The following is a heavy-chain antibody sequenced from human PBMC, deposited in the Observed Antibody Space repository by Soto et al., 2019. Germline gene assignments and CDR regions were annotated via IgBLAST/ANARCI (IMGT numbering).Heavy chain of an antibody. CDR1: GYTFPSYG. CDR3: ARDRWAYCSSTSCYGGFDY. Sequence: ASVQGSCKASGYTFPSYGSIWVRQAPGQGLEWMGWISAYNGNTNYAQKLQGRVTMTTDTSTSTAYMELRSLRSDDTAVYYCARDRWAYCSSTSCYGGFDYWGQGTLVTVSS. V-gene: IGHV1-18*01. CDR2: ISAYNGNT. D-gene: IGHD2-2*01. J-gene: IGHJ4*02.